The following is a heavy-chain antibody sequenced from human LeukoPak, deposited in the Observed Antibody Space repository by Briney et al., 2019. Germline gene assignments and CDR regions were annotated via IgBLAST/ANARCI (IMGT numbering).Heavy chain of an antibody. D-gene: IGHD6-19*01. J-gene: IGHJ6*03. CDR1: GFTFSSYG. Sequence: GGSLRLSCAASGFTFSSYGMHWVRQAPGKGLEWVAFIRYDGSNKYYADSVKGRFTISRDNSKNTLYLQMNSLGAEDTAVYYCAKTAVAGTNYYYMDVWGKGTTVTVSS. V-gene: IGHV3-30*02. CDR2: IRYDGSNK. CDR3: AKTAVAGTNYYYMDV.